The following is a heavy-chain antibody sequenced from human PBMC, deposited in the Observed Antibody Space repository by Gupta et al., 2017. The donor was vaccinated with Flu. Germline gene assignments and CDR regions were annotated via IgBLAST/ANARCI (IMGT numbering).Heavy chain of an antibody. CDR2: VYYTGSA. D-gene: IGHD3-10*01. Sequence: QLHLQQSGPGLVKPSETLPLICSVSGASVGSNNYYWAWIRQPPGKGLEWIGSVYYTGSANYNPSLKSRVTMSVDTSKNHFSLKVTSVTAADTAIYYCASYTFVTYYYGSGNFDYWGQGARVTVAS. J-gene: IGHJ4*02. V-gene: IGHV4-39*02. CDR1: GASVGSNNYY. CDR3: ASYTFVTYYYGSGNFDY.